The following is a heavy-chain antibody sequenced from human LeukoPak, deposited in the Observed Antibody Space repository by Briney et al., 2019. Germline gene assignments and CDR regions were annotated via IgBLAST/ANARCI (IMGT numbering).Heavy chain of an antibody. Sequence: GGSLRLSCAVSGFTFSSYAMSWVRQAPGKGLEWVSAISGSGGSTYYADSVKGRFTISRDNSKNTLYLQMNSLRAEDTAVYYCAKARIAGPFFDYWGQGTLVTVSS. V-gene: IGHV3-23*01. J-gene: IGHJ4*02. CDR2: ISGSGGST. D-gene: IGHD6-13*01. CDR1: GFTFSSYA. CDR3: AKARIAGPFFDY.